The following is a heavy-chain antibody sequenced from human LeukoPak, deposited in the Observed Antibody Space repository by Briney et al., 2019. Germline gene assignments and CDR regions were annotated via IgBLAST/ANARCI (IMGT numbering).Heavy chain of an antibody. CDR2: INGDGSRI. CDR3: ARDALGGRTKFDS. J-gene: IGHJ4*01. CDR1: GFTFSSHW. Sequence: GGSLRLSCVASGFTFSSHWMHWVRQVPGKGLMWVSRINGDGSRIHYGDSVKGRFTISRDNAKNTLYLQMTSLRGDDTAIYFCARDALGGRTKFDSWGHGSLVTVSS. V-gene: IGHV3-74*01. D-gene: IGHD3-16*01.